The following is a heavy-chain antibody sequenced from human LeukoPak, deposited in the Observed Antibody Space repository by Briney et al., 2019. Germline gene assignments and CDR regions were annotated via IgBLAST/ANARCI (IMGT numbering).Heavy chain of an antibody. J-gene: IGHJ6*03. CDR1: GGSFSGYY. CDR2: INHSGST. Sequence: SETLSLTCAVYGGSFSGYYWSWIRQPPGKGLEWIGEINHSGSTNYNPSLKSRVTISVDTSKNQFSLKLSSVTAVDTAVHYCAGSPTIRYYYYYYMDVWGKGTTVTVSS. V-gene: IGHV4-34*01. D-gene: IGHD5-12*01. CDR3: AGSPTIRYYYYYYMDV.